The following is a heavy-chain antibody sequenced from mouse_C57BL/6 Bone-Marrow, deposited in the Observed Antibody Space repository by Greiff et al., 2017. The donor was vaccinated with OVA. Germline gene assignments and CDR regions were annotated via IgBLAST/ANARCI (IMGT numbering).Heavy chain of an antibody. CDR1: GYTFTDYY. Sequence: DVQLQESGPVLVKPGASVKMSCKASGYTFTDYYMNWVKQSHGKSLEWIGVINPYNGGTSYNQKFKGKATLTVDKSSSTAYMELNSLTSEDSAVYYCARSYGSSRFDYWGQGTTLTVSS. J-gene: IGHJ2*01. CDR2: INPYNGGT. D-gene: IGHD1-1*01. CDR3: ARSYGSSRFDY. V-gene: IGHV1-19*01.